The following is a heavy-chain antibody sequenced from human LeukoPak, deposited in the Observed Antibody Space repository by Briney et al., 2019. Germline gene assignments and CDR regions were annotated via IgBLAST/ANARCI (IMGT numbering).Heavy chain of an antibody. Sequence: SVKVSCKASGGTFSSYAISWVRQAPGQGLEWMGRIIPILGIANYAQKFQGRVTITADKSTSTAYMELSSLRSEDTAVYYCARSPAVIWFGGKTDYFDYWGQGTLVTVSS. CDR1: GGTFSSYA. D-gene: IGHD3-10*01. V-gene: IGHV1-69*04. CDR3: ARSPAVIWFGGKTDYFDY. J-gene: IGHJ4*02. CDR2: IIPILGIA.